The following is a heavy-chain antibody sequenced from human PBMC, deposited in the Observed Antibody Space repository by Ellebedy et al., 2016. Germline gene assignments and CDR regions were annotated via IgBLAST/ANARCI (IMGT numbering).Heavy chain of an antibody. CDR2: ISAYNGNT. CDR3: ARATARYFDWLLQQGYYYYYGMDV. Sequence: ASVKVSXXASGYTFTSYGISWVRQAPGQGLEWMGWISAYNGNTNYAQKLQGRVTMTTDTSTSTAYMELRSLRSDDTAVYYCARATARYFDWLLQQGYYYYYGMDVWGQGTTVTVSS. CDR1: GYTFTSYG. J-gene: IGHJ6*02. V-gene: IGHV1-18*01. D-gene: IGHD3-9*01.